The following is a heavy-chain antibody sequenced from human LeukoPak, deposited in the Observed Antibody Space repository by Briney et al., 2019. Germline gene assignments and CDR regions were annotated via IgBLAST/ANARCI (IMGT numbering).Heavy chain of an antibody. D-gene: IGHD2-15*01. CDR3: ARTLGYCSGGSCYRGGLDY. CDR2: ISFSGST. Sequence: SETLSLTCAVSGGSISSGGYSWSWIRQPPGKGLEWIGYISFSGSTYYNPSLKSRVTISVDTSKNQFSLKLSSVTAADTAVYYCARTLGYCSGGSCYRGGLDYWGQGTLVTVSS. V-gene: IGHV4-30-4*07. J-gene: IGHJ4*02. CDR1: GGSISSGGYS.